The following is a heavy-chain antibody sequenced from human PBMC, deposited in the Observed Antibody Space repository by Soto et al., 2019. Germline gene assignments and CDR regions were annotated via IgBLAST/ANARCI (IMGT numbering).Heavy chain of an antibody. CDR1: CGFIDNSHSF. Sequence: PSEPLALTCDISCGFIDNSHSFWGWVRHPPGKGLEFIGSVYYTGGAYYNPSLKSRVTLSVDTSTNQLSLRVNSVTAADSAVYYRLRLVEAGDRHTHFDASGQGIL. V-gene: IGHV4-39*01. CDR3: LRLVEAGDRHTHFDA. D-gene: IGHD5-12*01. CDR2: VYYTGGA. J-gene: IGHJ4*02.